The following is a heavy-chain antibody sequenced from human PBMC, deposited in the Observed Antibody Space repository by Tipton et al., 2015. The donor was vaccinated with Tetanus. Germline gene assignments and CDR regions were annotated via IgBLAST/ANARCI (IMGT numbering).Heavy chain of an antibody. CDR1: GGSISGSSYY. V-gene: IGHV4-39*07. D-gene: IGHD6-6*01. CDR2: IYYSGST. Sequence: TLSLTCSVSGGSISGSSYYWSWIRQPPGKALEWIGSIYYSGSTFYHPSLQSRVTISVDTSKNQFSLRMNSVTAADTAVYYCAKDQGGGRVVRLNWFDPWGPGTLVTVSS. CDR3: AKDQGGGRVVRLNWFDP. J-gene: IGHJ5*02.